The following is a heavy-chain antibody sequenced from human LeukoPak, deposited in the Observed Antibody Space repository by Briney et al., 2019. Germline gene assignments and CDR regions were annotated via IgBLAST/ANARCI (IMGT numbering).Heavy chain of an antibody. J-gene: IGHJ6*02. V-gene: IGHV1-18*01. Sequence: GASVKVSCKASGYTFTSYGISWVRQAPGQGLEWMGWISAHNGNTNYGQKFQGRVTMTTDTSTSTAYMELRSLRSDDTAVYYCARDADYDIPTYGMDVWGQGTTVTVSS. D-gene: IGHD3-9*01. CDR2: ISAHNGNT. CDR1: GYTFTSYG. CDR3: ARDADYDIPTYGMDV.